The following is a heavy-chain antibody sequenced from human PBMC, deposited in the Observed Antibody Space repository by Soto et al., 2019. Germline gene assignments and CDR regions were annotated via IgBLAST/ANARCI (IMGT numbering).Heavy chain of an antibody. J-gene: IGHJ4*02. CDR2: IIPIFGTA. CDR1: GGTFSSYA. V-gene: IGHV1-69*06. Sequence: WASVKVSCKASGGTFSSYAISWVRQAPGQGLEWMGGIIPIFGTANYAQKFQGRVTITADKSTSTAYMELSSLRSEDTAVYYCARVEDSSSAFDYWGQGTLATVSS. D-gene: IGHD6-13*01. CDR3: ARVEDSSSAFDY.